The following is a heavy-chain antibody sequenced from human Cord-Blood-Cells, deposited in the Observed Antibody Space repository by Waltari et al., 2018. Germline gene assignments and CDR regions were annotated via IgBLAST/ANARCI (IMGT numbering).Heavy chain of an antibody. CDR2: ISSSSSYI. J-gene: IGHJ6*03. D-gene: IGHD6-6*01. CDR1: GFTFSSYS. CDR3: ARDNYEQLVYYYYYMDV. V-gene: IGHV3-21*01. Sequence: EVQLVESGGGLVKPGGSLRLSCAASGFTFSSYSMNWVRQAPGKGLEWVSSISSSSSYIYYADSVKGRFTISRDNAKNSLYLQMNSLRAEDTAVYYCARDNYEQLVYYYYYMDVWGKGTTVTVSS.